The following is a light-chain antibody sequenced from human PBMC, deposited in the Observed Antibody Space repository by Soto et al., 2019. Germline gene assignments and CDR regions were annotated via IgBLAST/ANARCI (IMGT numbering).Light chain of an antibody. J-gene: IGKJ1*01. V-gene: IGKV3-11*01. Sequence: IVLTQSPSTLSLSPGERATLSCRASQSLINFVAWYQHKPGQPPRLLIYDASKRATGIPTRLSGSGSGTDFTLTISRLEPEDFAVYYYQQYGTSGTFGQGTKVDIK. CDR2: DAS. CDR1: QSLINF. CDR3: QQYGTSGT.